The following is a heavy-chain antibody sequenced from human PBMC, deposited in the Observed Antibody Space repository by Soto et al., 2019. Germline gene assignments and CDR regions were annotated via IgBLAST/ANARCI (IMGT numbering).Heavy chain of an antibody. CDR2: IYHSGST. V-gene: IGHV4-38-2*01. CDR1: GYSISSGYY. J-gene: IGHJ6*02. Sequence: SETLSLTCAVSGYSISSGYYWGWIRQPPGKGLEWIGSIYHSGSTYYNPSLKSRVTISVDTSKNQFSLKLSSVTAADTAVYYCAIVRRYSYRSLDHYGMDVWGQGTTVTVYS. D-gene: IGHD5-18*01. CDR3: AIVRRYSYRSLDHYGMDV.